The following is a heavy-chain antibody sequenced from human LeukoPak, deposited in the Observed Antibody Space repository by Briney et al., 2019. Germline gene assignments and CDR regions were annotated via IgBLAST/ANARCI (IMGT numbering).Heavy chain of an antibody. CDR1: GGSITSGSSY. Sequence: SETLSLTCTVSGGSITSGSSYWAWIRQPPGKGLEWIGSIYYGGRTYYNPSLKSRVTISVGTSNSQFSLRLSSVTAADTTVYFCARWPAAGKFDFWGQGILVTVSS. V-gene: IGHV4-39*01. CDR2: IYYGGRT. J-gene: IGHJ4*02. CDR3: ARWPAAGKFDF. D-gene: IGHD6-13*01.